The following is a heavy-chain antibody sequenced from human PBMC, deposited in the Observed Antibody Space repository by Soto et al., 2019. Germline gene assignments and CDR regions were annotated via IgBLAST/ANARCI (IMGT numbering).Heavy chain of an antibody. V-gene: IGHV3-21*01. D-gene: IGHD2-8*01. CDR1: GFTFSSYS. CDR3: VRNGKYYYMDV. CDR2: ISSSSSYI. J-gene: IGHJ6*03. Sequence: EVQLVESGGGLVKPGGSLSLSCAASGFTFSSYSMNWVRQAPGKGLEWVSAISSSSSYIYYAGPVKGRFTISSNNGKNSLYLQMNSLRAEDTAVYYCVRNGKYYYMDVCGKGTTVTVSS.